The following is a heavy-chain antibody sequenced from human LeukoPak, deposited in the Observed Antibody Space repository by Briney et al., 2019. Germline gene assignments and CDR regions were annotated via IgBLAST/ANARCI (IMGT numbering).Heavy chain of an antibody. J-gene: IGHJ5*02. CDR1: GGSISSYY. CDR3: ARRGGFGEPWFDP. CDR2: IYYSGST. D-gene: IGHD3-10*01. Sequence: PSETLSLTCTVSGGSISSYYWSWIRQPPGKGLEWIGYIYYSGSTNYNPSLKSRVTISVDTSKNQFSLKLSSVTAADTAVYYCARRGGFGEPWFDPWGQGTLVTVSS. V-gene: IGHV4-59*01.